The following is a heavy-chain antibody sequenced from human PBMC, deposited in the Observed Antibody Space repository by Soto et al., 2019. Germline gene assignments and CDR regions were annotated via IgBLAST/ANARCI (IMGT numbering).Heavy chain of an antibody. CDR2: ISGSGGST. J-gene: IGHJ6*02. CDR1: GVTFSRNA. CDR3: AKNGPTRYSSSFYQSSRYYYYVIYV. Sequence: PGGSLRLSCAGSGVTFSRNAISWFRHAPGKGLEWVSAISGSGGSTYYADSVKGRFTISRDNSKNTLYLQMNSLRAEDTAVYYCAKNGPTRYSSSFYQSSRYYYYVIYVRGQRTTVPVS. D-gene: IGHD6-13*01. V-gene: IGHV3-23*01.